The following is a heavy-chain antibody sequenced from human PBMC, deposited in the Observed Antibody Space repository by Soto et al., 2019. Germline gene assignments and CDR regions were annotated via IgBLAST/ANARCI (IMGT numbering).Heavy chain of an antibody. D-gene: IGHD3-10*01. V-gene: IGHV3-66*01. Sequence: EVQLVESGGGLVQPGGSLRLSCAASGFTVSSNYMSWVRQAPGKGLEWVSVIYSGGSTYYADSVKGRFTISRDNSKNTLYHQRNSLRAEDTAVYYCARVLLWFGERGYGMDVWGQGTMVTVSS. J-gene: IGHJ6*02. CDR3: ARVLLWFGERGYGMDV. CDR1: GFTVSSNY. CDR2: IYSGGST.